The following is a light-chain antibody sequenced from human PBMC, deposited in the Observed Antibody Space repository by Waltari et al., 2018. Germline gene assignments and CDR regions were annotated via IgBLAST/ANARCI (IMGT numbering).Light chain of an antibody. Sequence: QPPSVSVSPGQTASITCSGDKLGDKYACWYQQKPGQSPVLVIYQDSKRPSGIPERFSGSNSGNTATLTISGTQAMDEADYYCQAWDSSTVVFGGGTKLTVL. CDR3: QAWDSSTVV. CDR2: QDS. V-gene: IGLV3-1*01. J-gene: IGLJ2*01. CDR1: KLGDKY.